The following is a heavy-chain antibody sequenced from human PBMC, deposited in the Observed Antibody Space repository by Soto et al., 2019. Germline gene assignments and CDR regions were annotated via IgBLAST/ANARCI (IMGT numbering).Heavy chain of an antibody. J-gene: IGHJ4*02. Sequence: EVQLVESGGGLVQPGGSLRLSCAASGFTFSSYSMNWVRQAPGKGLEWVSYISSSSSVIYYADYVKGRFTVSRDNAKNSLFLQMNSLRADDTAVYYCARRRAVSGTGAYWGQGTLVTVSS. CDR1: GFTFSSYS. V-gene: IGHV3-48*01. CDR2: ISSSSSVI. CDR3: ARRRAVSGTGAY. D-gene: IGHD6-19*01.